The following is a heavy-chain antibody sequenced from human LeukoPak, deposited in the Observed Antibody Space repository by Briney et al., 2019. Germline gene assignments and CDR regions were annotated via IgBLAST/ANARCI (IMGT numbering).Heavy chain of an antibody. CDR2: IKQDGSEK. CDR3: VGLGENY. D-gene: IGHD3-10*01. CDR1: GFTFRRYW. Sequence: GGSLRLSCAATGFTFRRYWMSWARQASGKGLEWVANIKQDGSEKYYVDSVKGRFTISRDNAKNSLYLQMNSLRAEDTAVYYCVGLGENYWGQGTLVTVSS. V-gene: IGHV3-7*02. J-gene: IGHJ4*02.